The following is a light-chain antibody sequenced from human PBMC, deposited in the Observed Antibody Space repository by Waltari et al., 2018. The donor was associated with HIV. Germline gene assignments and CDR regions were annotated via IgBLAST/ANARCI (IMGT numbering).Light chain of an antibody. Sequence: QSALTQPPSASGSPGQSVTISCTGTSSDVGGYNYVSWYQQHPGKAPKLMIYGVSKRPSGVPDRFAGSKCGNTASLTVSGLQAEDEADYYCSSYAGSNTHVVFGGGTKLTVL. CDR3: SSYAGSNTHVV. CDR1: SSDVGGYNY. J-gene: IGLJ2*01. CDR2: GVS. V-gene: IGLV2-8*01.